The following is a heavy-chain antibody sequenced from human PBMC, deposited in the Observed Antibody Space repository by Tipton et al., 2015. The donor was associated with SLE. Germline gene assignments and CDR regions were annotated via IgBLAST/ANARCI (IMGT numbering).Heavy chain of an antibody. D-gene: IGHD1-26*01. CDR1: GVSIGSGGYY. CDR2: IYYSGSS. CDR3: ARGGSYPFYYYYMDV. Sequence: TLSLTCTVSGVSIGSGGYYWSWIRQHPGQGLEWIGRIYYSGSSYYNPSLKSRVTISVDTSKNQFSLKLSSVTAADTAVYYCARGGSYPFYYYYMDVWGKGTTVTVSS. V-gene: IGHV4-39*07. J-gene: IGHJ6*03.